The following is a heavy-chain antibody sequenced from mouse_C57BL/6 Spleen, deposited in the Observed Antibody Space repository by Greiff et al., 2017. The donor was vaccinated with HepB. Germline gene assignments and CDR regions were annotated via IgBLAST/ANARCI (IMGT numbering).Heavy chain of an antibody. CDR2: IDPETGGT. CDR1: GYTFTDYE. D-gene: IGHD1-1*01. CDR3: TRPYYYGSSYCAY. J-gene: IGHJ3*01. V-gene: IGHV1-15*01. Sequence: QVQLQQSGAELVRPGASVTLSCKASGYTFTDYEMHWVKQTPVHGLEWIGAIDPETGGTAYNQKFKGKAILTADKSSSTAYMELRSLTSEDSAVYYCTRPYYYGSSYCAYWGQGTLVTVSA.